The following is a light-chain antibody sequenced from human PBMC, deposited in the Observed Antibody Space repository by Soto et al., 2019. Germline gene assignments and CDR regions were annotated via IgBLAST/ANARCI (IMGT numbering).Light chain of an antibody. J-gene: IGKJ4*01. CDR2: SAS. V-gene: IGKV1-39*01. CDR1: ENIDSY. Sequence: DIQMTQSPPSLSASVGDSVTIVCRATENIDSYLNWYQQKPGSAPTLIVYSASALQSGVPSRFSGSVSGTTFTLMITSLQPEDVSLYFCQQTYRAPYSFGGGT. CDR3: QQTYRAPYS.